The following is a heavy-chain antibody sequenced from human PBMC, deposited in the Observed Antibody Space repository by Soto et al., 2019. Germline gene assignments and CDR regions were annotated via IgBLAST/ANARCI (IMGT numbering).Heavy chain of an antibody. CDR1: GFTFSSYG. CDR3: ARDRWGTMVRGVIFGYGMDV. Sequence: QVQLVESGGGVVQPGRSLRLSCAASGFTFSSYGMHWVRQAPGKGLEWVAVIWYDGSNKYYADSVKGRFTISRDNSKNTLYLQMNSLRAEDTAVYYCARDRWGTMVRGVIFGYGMDVWGQGTTVTGSS. J-gene: IGHJ6*02. D-gene: IGHD3-10*01. V-gene: IGHV3-33*01. CDR2: IWYDGSNK.